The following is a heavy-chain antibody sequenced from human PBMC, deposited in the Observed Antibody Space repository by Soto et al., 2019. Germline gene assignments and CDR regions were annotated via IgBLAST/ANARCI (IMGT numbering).Heavy chain of an antibody. V-gene: IGHV3-7*05. J-gene: IGHJ4*02. Sequence: DVQLVESGGGLVQPGGSLRLSCEASEYTFSSLWMNWVRQAPGKGLEWVAIIEQNGGERNYLDSVKGRFTISRDNAKKSVYLQMNSLRAEDTALYYFVGGYGWLPDYWGQGTLVIVSS. CDR3: VGGYGWLPDY. CDR1: EYTFSSLW. D-gene: IGHD6-19*01. CDR2: IEQNGGER.